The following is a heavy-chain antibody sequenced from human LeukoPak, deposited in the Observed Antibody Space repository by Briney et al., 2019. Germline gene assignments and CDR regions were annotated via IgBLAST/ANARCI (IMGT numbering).Heavy chain of an antibody. V-gene: IGHV1-69*05. CDR3: ARDQELLWFGELLKGDNWFDP. CDR2: IIPIFGTA. J-gene: IGHJ5*02. D-gene: IGHD3-10*01. CDR1: GGTFSSYA. Sequence: SVKVSCKASGGTFSSYAISWVRQAPGQGLEWMGGIIPIFGTANYAQKFQGRVTMTRDTSISTAYMELSRLRSDDTAVYYCARDQELLWFGELLKGDNWFDPWGQGTLVTVSS.